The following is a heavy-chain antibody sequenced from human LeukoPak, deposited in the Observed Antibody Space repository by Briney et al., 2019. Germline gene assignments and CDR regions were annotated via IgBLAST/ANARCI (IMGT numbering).Heavy chain of an antibody. D-gene: IGHD5-18*01. CDR3: AKDCDTEYAFDI. J-gene: IGHJ3*02. CDR1: GFTLSRFW. CDR2: INSDGSST. Sequence: GGSLRLFCAACGFTLSRFWMHWVRQAPGKGLVWVSRINSDGSSTSYADSVKGRFTISRDNSKNTLYLQMNSLRAEDTAVYYCAKDCDTEYAFDIWGQGTMVTVSS. V-gene: IGHV3-74*01.